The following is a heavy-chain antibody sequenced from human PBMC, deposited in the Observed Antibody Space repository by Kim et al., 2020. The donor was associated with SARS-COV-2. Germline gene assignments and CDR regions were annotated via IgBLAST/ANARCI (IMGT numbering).Heavy chain of an antibody. J-gene: IGHJ4*02. CDR2: IWYDGSNK. D-gene: IGHD6-6*01. V-gene: IGHV3-33*01. CDR1: GFTFSSYG. CDR3: ARDEMGYSNSHYFDY. Sequence: GGSLRLSCAASGFTFSSYGMHWVRQAPGKGLEWVAVIWYDGSNKYYADSVEGRFTISRDNSKKTLYLQMNSLRVEDTAVYYCARDEMGYSNSHYFDYWGQGTLVTVSS.